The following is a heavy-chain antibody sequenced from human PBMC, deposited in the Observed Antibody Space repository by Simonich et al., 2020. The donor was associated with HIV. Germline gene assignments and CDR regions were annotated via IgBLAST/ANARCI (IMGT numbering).Heavy chain of an antibody. Sequence: QVQLQQWGAGLLKPSETLSLTCAVYGGSFSGYYWSWVRQSPGKGLEWIGESNHSGSSNYNPSLKSRVTISVDASKNQFSLKLSSVTAADTAVYYCTRGYGDYGDYWGQGTLVTVSS. V-gene: IGHV4-34*01. J-gene: IGHJ4*02. CDR3: TRGYGDYGDY. CDR2: SNHSGSS. D-gene: IGHD4-17*01. CDR1: GGSFSGYY.